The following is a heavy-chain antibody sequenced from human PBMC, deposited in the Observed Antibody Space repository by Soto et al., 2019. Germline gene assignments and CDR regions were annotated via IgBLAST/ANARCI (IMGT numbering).Heavy chain of an antibody. CDR3: AYYYDSSGYYCSQVHFDY. V-gene: IGHV3-23*01. CDR1: GFTFSSYA. CDR2: ISGSGGST. D-gene: IGHD3-22*01. Sequence: EVQLLESGGGLVQPGGSLRLSCAASGFTFSSYAMSWVRQAPGKGLEWVSAISGSGGSTYYADSVKGRFTISRDNSKKTLYLQMNSLGAEDTAVYYCAYYYDSSGYYCSQVHFDYWGQGTLVTVSS. J-gene: IGHJ4*02.